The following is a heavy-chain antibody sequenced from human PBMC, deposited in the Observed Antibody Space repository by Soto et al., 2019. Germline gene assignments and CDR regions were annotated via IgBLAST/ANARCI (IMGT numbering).Heavy chain of an antibody. Sequence: EVQLVESGGGLVQPGGSLRLSCVASGFTFSTYSMNWVRQVPGKGLEWVSYISSSSSPIHYAESVKGRFTISRDNAKNSPYLQMNGLRADDAAVYYCARGLSGWDFYDFWGQGTLVTVSS. V-gene: IGHV3-48*01. CDR2: ISSSSSPI. CDR3: ARGLSGWDFYDF. J-gene: IGHJ4*02. CDR1: GFTFSTYS. D-gene: IGHD3-3*01.